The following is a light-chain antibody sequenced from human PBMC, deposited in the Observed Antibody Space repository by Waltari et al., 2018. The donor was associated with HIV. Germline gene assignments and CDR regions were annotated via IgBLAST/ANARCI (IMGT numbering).Light chain of an antibody. V-gene: IGKV3-20*01. CDR1: QSVYSNY. Sequence: IVLTQSPGTLSLSPGERATLYCRASQSVYSNYVAWYQQRPGQSPRLLIYESSNRAAVVSDKFIGSGSGTDFTLPIGRLEPEDSGMYFCQQFGSSAPWTFGQGTKVEIK. CDR3: QQFGSSAPWT. J-gene: IGKJ1*01. CDR2: ESS.